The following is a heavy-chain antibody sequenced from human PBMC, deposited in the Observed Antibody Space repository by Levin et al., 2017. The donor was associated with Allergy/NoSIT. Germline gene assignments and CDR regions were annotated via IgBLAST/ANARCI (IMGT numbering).Heavy chain of an antibody. D-gene: IGHD4-17*01. V-gene: IGHV4-59*01. J-gene: IGHJ2*01. CDR3: ARDHQYGDWGGYFDL. CDR1: GGSISSYY. Sequence: SETLSLTCTVSGGSISSYYWSWIRQPPGKGLEWIGYIYYSGSTNYNPSLKSRVTISVDTSKNQFSLKLSSVTAADTAVYYCARDHQYGDWGGYFDLWGRGTLVTVSS. CDR2: IYYSGST.